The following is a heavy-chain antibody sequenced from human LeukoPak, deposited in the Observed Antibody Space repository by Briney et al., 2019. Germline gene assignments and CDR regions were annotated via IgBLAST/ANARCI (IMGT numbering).Heavy chain of an antibody. Sequence: ASVKVSCKASGYPFSSYDINWVRQATGQGPEWMGWINPNSGGTNYAQKFQGRVTMTRDTSISTAYMELSRLRSDDTAVYYCARTLGFRGYTYGSPHWGQGTLVTVSS. CDR2: INPNSGGT. D-gene: IGHD5-18*01. CDR3: ARTLGFRGYTYGSPH. V-gene: IGHV1-2*02. CDR1: GYPFSSYD. J-gene: IGHJ4*02.